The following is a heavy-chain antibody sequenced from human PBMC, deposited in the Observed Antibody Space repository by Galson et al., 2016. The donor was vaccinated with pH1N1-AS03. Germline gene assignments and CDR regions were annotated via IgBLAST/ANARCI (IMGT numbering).Heavy chain of an antibody. CDR3: ARERGPGGDYADVLDY. J-gene: IGHJ4*02. Sequence: SLRLSCAASGFSISTYGMNWVRQAPGKGLEWVSSISSIGSYIYYADSVKGRSTISRDNAKNSLYLQMNSLRAEDTAVYFCARERGPGGDYADVLDYWGQGTLVTVSS. CDR1: GFSISTYG. D-gene: IGHD4-17*01. V-gene: IGHV3-21*01. CDR2: ISSIGSYI.